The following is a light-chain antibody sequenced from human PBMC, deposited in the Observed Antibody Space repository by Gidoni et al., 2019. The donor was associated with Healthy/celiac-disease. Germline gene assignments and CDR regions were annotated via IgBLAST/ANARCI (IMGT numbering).Light chain of an antibody. CDR3: QQYGSSPRIT. J-gene: IGKJ3*01. Sequence: EIVLTKSPGTLSLSPGERATLSCRASQSVSSSYLARSQQKPGQAPRLLIYGASSRATGIPDRFSASGSVTDFTLTISRLQPEDFAVYYCQQYGSSPRITFGPGTKVDIK. CDR2: GAS. CDR1: QSVSSSY. V-gene: IGKV3-20*01.